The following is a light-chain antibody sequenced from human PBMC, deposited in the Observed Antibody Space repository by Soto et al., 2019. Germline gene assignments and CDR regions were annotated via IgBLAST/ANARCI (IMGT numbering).Light chain of an antibody. Sequence: DIQISQSPSTLSAAVGGTVTITCRASQSIVIWVAWYHQKPGKAPKLLIYKASTLKSGVPSRFSGSGSGTEFTLTISSLQPDDFATYYCQHYNSYSEAFGQGTKVDIK. CDR1: QSIVIW. J-gene: IGKJ1*01. CDR2: KAS. V-gene: IGKV1-5*03. CDR3: QHYNSYSEA.